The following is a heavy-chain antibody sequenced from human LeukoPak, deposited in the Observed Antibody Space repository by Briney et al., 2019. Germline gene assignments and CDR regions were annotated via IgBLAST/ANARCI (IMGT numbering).Heavy chain of an antibody. Sequence: SEALSLTCTVSGGSISSYYWSWIRQPPGKGLEWIGHIYYSGSTNYNPSLKSRVTISVDTSKNQFSLKLSSVTAADTAVYYCARRPHGVDWFDPSGQGTLVTVSS. CDR3: ARRPHGVDWFDP. D-gene: IGHD3-16*01. V-gene: IGHV4-59*08. J-gene: IGHJ5*02. CDR2: IYYSGST. CDR1: GGSISSYY.